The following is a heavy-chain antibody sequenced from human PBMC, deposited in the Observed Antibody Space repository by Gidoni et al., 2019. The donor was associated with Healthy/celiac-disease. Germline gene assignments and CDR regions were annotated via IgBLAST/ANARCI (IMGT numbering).Heavy chain of an antibody. CDR3: ARQVGIQLCLGMDV. CDR1: GGTFSSYT. J-gene: IGHJ6*02. CDR2: IIPILGIA. V-gene: IGHV1-69*02. D-gene: IGHD5-18*01. Sequence: QVQLVQSGAEVKKPGSSVKVSCKASGGTFSSYTISWVRQAPGQVLEWIGRIIPILGIANYSQKFQGRVTITADKSTSTAYMELSSLRSEDTAVYYCARQVGIQLCLGMDVWGQGTTFTVSS.